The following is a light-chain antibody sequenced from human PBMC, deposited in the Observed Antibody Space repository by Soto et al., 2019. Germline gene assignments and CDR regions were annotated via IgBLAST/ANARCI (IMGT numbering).Light chain of an antibody. J-gene: IGKJ1*01. Sequence: EIVLTQSPGTLPLSPGERATLSCRAGQSISSSYLAWYQQKPGQAPRLLIQGASSRATGIPDRFSGSGSGTDFTLSISRLEPEDFAMYYCHQYDSTPQTFGQGTKVDIK. V-gene: IGKV3-20*01. CDR2: GAS. CDR3: HQYDSTPQT. CDR1: QSISSSY.